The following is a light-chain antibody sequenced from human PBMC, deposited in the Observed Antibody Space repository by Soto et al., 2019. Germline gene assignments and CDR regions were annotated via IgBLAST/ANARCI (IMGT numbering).Light chain of an antibody. CDR2: ETS. J-gene: IGKJ1*01. CDR3: QQYSTFWA. Sequence: DIQMSQSPSTLSASVGDTVTISCRASRSLTRWLAWYQQKPGKAPELLIYETSTLQSGVPSRFSAGGSGTDFTLTISGLQPDDIATYYCQQYSTFWAFGQGTRVELK. V-gene: IGKV1-5*03. CDR1: RSLTRW.